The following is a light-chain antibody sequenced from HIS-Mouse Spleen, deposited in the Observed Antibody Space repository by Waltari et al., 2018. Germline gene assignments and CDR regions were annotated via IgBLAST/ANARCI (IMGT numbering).Light chain of an antibody. Sequence: SYELTQPPSVSVSPGQTARIPCSGHAFPTHYASWYQQKPGQAPVLVIYEDSKRPSGIPERFSGSSSGTMATLTISGAQVEDEADYYCYSTDSSGNHRVFGGGTKLTVL. CDR3: YSTDSSGNHRV. J-gene: IGLJ2*01. CDR2: EDS. V-gene: IGLV3-10*01. CDR1: AFPTHY.